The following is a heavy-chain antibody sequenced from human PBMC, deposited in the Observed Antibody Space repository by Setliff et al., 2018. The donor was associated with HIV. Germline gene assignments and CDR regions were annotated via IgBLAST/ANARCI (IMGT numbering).Heavy chain of an antibody. V-gene: IGHV4-59*11. CDR1: GGSMSSHY. J-gene: IGHJ6*02. CDR3: ARSRTSSGYYGVTGYGMDV. D-gene: IGHD3-22*01. CDR2: IYYTGST. Sequence: SETLSLTCTVSGGSMSSHYWSWIRQPPGKGLEWIGYIYYTGSTNYNPSLKSRVTISVDTSKTQFSLKLNSVTTADTAVYYCARSRTSSGYYGVTGYGMDVWGQGTTVTVSS.